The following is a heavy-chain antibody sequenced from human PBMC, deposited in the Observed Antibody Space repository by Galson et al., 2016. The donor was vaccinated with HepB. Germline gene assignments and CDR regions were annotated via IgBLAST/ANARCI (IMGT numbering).Heavy chain of an antibody. D-gene: IGHD3-10*01. CDR2: IITIFDKT. J-gene: IGHJ4*02. CDR1: GDTFSNYA. Sequence: SVKVSCKASGDTFSNYAITWVRQAPGQGLEWMGGIITIFDKTNYAQKFQGRVTITADKSTSTASLELRSLRSEDTAMYYCAREGDVIRGPLDYWGQGTLVTVSS. CDR3: AREGDVIRGPLDY. V-gene: IGHV1-69*06.